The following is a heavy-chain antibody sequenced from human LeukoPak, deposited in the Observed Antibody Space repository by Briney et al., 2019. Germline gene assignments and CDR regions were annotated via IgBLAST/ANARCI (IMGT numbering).Heavy chain of an antibody. Sequence: ASVKVSCKASGYTFTGYYMHWVRQAPGQGLEWMGWINPNSGGTNYAQKFQGRVTMTRDTSISTAYMELSRLRSDDTAVYYCARWGYRDGCYWFDPWGQGTLVTVSS. CDR1: GYTFTGYY. CDR2: INPNSGGT. D-gene: IGHD5-24*01. CDR3: ARWGYRDGCYWFDP. J-gene: IGHJ5*02. V-gene: IGHV1-2*02.